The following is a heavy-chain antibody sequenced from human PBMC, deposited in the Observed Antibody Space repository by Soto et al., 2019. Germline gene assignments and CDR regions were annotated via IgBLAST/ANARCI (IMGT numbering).Heavy chain of an antibody. CDR1: GGSISSGGYY. Sequence: PSETLSLTCTVSGGSISSGGYYWSWIRQHPGKGLEWIGYIYYSGSTYYNPSLKSRVTISVDTSKNQFSLKLSSVTAADTAVYYCARVGYSYGFRAFDIWGQGTMVTVSS. CDR2: IYYSGST. J-gene: IGHJ3*02. CDR3: ARVGYSYGFRAFDI. D-gene: IGHD5-18*01. V-gene: IGHV4-31*03.